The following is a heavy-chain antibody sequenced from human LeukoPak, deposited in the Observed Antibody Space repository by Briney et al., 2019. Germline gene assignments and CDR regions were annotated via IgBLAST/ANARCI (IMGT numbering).Heavy chain of an antibody. CDR2: INHSGST. CDR1: GGSFSGYY. D-gene: IGHD2/OR15-2a*01. CDR3: AREGIVYGFDP. V-gene: IGHV4-34*01. Sequence: PSETLSLTCAVYGGSFSGYYWSWIRQPPGKGLEWIGEINHSGSTNYNPSLKSRVTISVDTSKNQFSLKLSSVTAADTAVYYCAREGIVYGFDPWGRGTLVTVSS. J-gene: IGHJ2*01.